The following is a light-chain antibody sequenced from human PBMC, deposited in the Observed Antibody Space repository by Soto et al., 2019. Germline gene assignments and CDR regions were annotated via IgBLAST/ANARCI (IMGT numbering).Light chain of an antibody. CDR3: QQYNNWPLT. J-gene: IGKJ3*01. CDR2: GAS. V-gene: IGKV3-15*01. Sequence: EIGMTQSPDTLSVSPGERATLSCRASQSINYNLAWYQQKPGQAPRLLMYGASARATGIPARFSGSGSGTDFTLTISSLQSEDFAVYYCQQYNNWPLTFGPGTKVDIK. CDR1: QSINYN.